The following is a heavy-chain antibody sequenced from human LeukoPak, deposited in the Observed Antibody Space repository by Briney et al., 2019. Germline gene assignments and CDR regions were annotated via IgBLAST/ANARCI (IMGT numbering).Heavy chain of an antibody. V-gene: IGHV3-48*03. J-gene: IGHJ4*02. Sequence: GGSLRLSCAASGFTLSSYEMNWVRQAPGKGLEWVSYISESGSTIYYADSVKGRFTISRDNAMNSLYLQMNSLRAEDTAVYYCARHPIDYWGQGTLVTVSS. CDR2: ISESGSTI. CDR1: GFTLSSYE. CDR3: ARHPIDY.